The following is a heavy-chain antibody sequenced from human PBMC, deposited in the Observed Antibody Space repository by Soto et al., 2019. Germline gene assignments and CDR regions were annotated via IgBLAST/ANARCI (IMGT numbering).Heavy chain of an antibody. CDR3: AKDVSGWELLGGRDAFDI. CDR2: ISGSGGST. V-gene: IGHV3-23*01. Sequence: EVQLLESGGGLVQPGGSLRLSCAASGFTFSSYAMSWVRQAPGKGLEWVSAISGSGGSTYYADSVKGRFTISRDNSKNTLSLQMNSLRAEDTAVYYCAKDVSGWELLGGRDAFDIWGQGTMVTVSS. D-gene: IGHD1-26*01. CDR1: GFTFSSYA. J-gene: IGHJ3*02.